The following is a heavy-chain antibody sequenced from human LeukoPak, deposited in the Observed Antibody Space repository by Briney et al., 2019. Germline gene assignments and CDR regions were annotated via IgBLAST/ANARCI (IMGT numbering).Heavy chain of an antibody. J-gene: IGHJ4*02. CDR2: ISGSGGRT. D-gene: IGHD3-22*01. V-gene: IGHV3-23*01. CDR1: GFTFSSFA. CDR3: AKKTHYYDSSGYYDY. Sequence: GGSLRLSYAASGFTFSSFAMSWVRQAPGKGLEWVSAISGSGGRTYSADSVKGRFTISRDNSRNTLYLQMNSLRAEDMAVYYCAKKTHYYDSSGYYDYWGQGTLVTVSS.